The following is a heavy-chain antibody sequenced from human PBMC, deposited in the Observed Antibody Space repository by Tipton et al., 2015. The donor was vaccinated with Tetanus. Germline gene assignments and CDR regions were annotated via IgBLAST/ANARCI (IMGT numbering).Heavy chain of an antibody. CDR3: ARGWSECSSWSCSPFDS. Sequence: TLSLTCSVSGASISGGRYFWNWVRQHPEKGLEWIGYIYYSGDTYINPSLKTRVTMSVDTSKNQISLNLNSVTAADTAVYYCARGWSECSSWSCSPFDSWGQGTLVTVSS. CDR1: GASISGGRYF. J-gene: IGHJ4*02. D-gene: IGHD2-2*01. V-gene: IGHV4-31*03. CDR2: IYYSGDT.